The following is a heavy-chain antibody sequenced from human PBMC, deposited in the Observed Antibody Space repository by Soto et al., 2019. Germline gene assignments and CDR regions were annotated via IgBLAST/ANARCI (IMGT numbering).Heavy chain of an antibody. V-gene: IGHV1-69*02. J-gene: IGHJ6*03. Sequence: QVQLVQSGAEVKKPGSSVKVSCKASGGTFSSYTISWVRQAPGQGLEWMGRIIPILGIANYAQKFQGRVTITADKSTSTAYMELSSLRAEDTAVYYWASGEPDVRFLEWLLIMDVWGKGTTVTVSS. CDR1: GGTFSSYT. CDR3: ASGEPDVRFLEWLLIMDV. CDR2: IIPILGIA. D-gene: IGHD3-3*01.